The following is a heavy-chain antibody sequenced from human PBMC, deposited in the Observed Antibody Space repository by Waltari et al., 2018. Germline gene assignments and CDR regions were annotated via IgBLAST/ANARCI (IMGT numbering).Heavy chain of an antibody. V-gene: IGHV1-69*04. CDR2: IIPILGIA. CDR3: GRDPSRGLIAVARTVDY. Sequence: QVQLVQSGAEVKKPGSSVKVSCKASGGTFSSYAISWVRQAPGQGLEWMGGIIPILGIANYAQKFQGRVTITADESTSTAYMELSSLRSEDTAVYYCGRDPSRGLIAVARTVDYWGQGTLVTVSS. CDR1: GGTFSSYA. D-gene: IGHD6-19*01. J-gene: IGHJ4*02.